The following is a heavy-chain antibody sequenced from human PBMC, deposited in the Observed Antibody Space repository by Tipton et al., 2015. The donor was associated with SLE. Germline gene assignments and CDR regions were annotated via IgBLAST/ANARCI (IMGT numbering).Heavy chain of an antibody. D-gene: IGHD3-16*01. J-gene: IGHJ6*03. V-gene: IGHV3-7*01. CDR1: GFTFSSYW. Sequence: GSLRLSCAASGFTFSSYWMSWVRQAPGKGLEWVANIKQDGSEKYYVDSVKGRFTISRDNAKNSLYLQMNSLRAEDTAVYYCARDGLAWGYYYYMDVWGKGTTVTVSS. CDR2: IKQDGSEK. CDR3: ARDGLAWGYYYYMDV.